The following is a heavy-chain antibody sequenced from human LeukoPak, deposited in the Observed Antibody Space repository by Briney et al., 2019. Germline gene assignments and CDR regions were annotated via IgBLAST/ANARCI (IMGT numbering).Heavy chain of an antibody. CDR3: AKAVGSSGYFSRDAFDI. V-gene: IGHV3-23*01. CDR1: GFTFSSYA. J-gene: IGHJ3*02. D-gene: IGHD3-22*01. Sequence: SGGSLRLSCAASGFTFSSYAMSWVRQAPGKGLEWVSVISGSGDSTIHADSVRGRFTISRDNSKNTVYLQMNSLRAEDTAIYYCAKAVGSSGYFSRDAFDIWGQGTMVTVSS. CDR2: ISGSGDST.